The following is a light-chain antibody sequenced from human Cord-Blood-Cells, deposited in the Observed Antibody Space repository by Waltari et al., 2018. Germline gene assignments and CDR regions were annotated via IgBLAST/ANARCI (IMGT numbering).Light chain of an antibody. CDR1: SSDVGGYNY. J-gene: IGLJ2*01. Sequence: QSALTQPASVSGSPGQSITISCTGTSSDVGGYNYVSWYQQHPGKAPKLMFYDVSKRPAGVSSRFAGSKSGTTASLTIYGLQAEDEADYYCSSYASSSTVVFGGGTKLTVL. CDR2: DVS. V-gene: IGLV2-14*01. CDR3: SSYASSSTVV.